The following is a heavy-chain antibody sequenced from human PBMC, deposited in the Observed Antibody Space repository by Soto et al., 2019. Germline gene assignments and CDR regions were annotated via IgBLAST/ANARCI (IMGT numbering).Heavy chain of an antibody. V-gene: IGHV4-4*02. CDR2: IFHSGST. CDR3: ARDPGRGYSYGYFDY. Sequence: SETLSLTCAVSGGSISSSNWWSWVRQPPGKGLEWIGEIFHSGSTNYNPSLKSRVTISVDKSKNQFSLKLSSVTAADTAVYYCARDPGRGYSYGYFDYWGQGTLVTVSS. CDR1: GGSISSSNW. D-gene: IGHD5-18*01. J-gene: IGHJ4*02.